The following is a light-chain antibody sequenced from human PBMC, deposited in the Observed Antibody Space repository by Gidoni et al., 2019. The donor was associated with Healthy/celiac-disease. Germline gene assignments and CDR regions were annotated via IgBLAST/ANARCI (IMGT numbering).Light chain of an antibody. CDR1: KLGDKY. V-gene: IGLV3-1*01. CDR2: QDS. J-gene: IGLJ2*01. Sequence: YDLTQPPSVSVSPGQTASITCPGDKLGDKYACWYQQKPGQSPVLVIYQDSKRPSGIPERFSGSNSGNTATLTISGTQAMDEADYYCQAWDSSTAVFGGGTKLTVL. CDR3: QAWDSSTAV.